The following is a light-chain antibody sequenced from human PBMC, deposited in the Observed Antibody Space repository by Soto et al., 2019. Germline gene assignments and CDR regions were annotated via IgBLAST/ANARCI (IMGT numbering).Light chain of an antibody. CDR1: QSVSSNN. CDR2: GAS. V-gene: IGKV3-20*01. CDR3: QQYGSSLWT. J-gene: IGKJ1*01. Sequence: EIVLTQSPGPLSLSPGERATLSCRSSQSVSSNNLVWYQQKPGQAPRLLIYGASSRATGIPDRFSGSGSGTDFTLTISRLEPEDVAVYYCQQYGSSLWTLGQGTKVDIK.